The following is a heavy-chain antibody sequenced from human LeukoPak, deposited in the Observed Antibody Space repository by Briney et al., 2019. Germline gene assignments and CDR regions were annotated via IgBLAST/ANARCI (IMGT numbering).Heavy chain of an antibody. CDR2: IIPILGIA. CDR3: ARDRASSGSDY. J-gene: IGHJ4*02. V-gene: IGHV1-69*04. CDR1: GGTFSSYA. D-gene: IGHD6-19*01. Sequence: GATVKLSCKASGGTFSSYAISWVRQAPGQGLEWMGRIIPILGIANYAQKFQGRVTITADKSTSTAYMELSSLRSEDTAVYYCARDRASSGSDYWGQATLVTVSS.